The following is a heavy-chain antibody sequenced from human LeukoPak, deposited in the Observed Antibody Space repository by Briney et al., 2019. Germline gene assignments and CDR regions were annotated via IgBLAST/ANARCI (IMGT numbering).Heavy chain of an antibody. CDR3: ARGSNYHYFDY. CDR2: IYHSGNT. Sequence: PSETLSLTCTVSGYSISSNHYWGWMRQTPGKGLEWIGSIYHSGNTDYNQSLKSRVAISIDTSKNQFSLKLSSVTAADTAVYYCARGSNYHYFDYWGQGTLVTLSS. J-gene: IGHJ4*02. CDR1: GYSISSNHY. V-gene: IGHV4-38-2*02. D-gene: IGHD4-11*01.